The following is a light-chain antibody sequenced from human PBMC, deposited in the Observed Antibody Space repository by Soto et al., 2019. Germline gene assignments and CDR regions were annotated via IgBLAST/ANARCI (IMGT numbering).Light chain of an antibody. J-gene: IGKJ4*01. CDR3: PQYDQPLS. CDR1: QDIINH. V-gene: IGKV1-33*01. CDR2: GAP. Sequence: DIQMTQSPSSLSASVGDRVIITCQASQDIINHLNWYQQKVGKAPKLLISGAPSLEAGVPSRFSGSGSGTDFTLTITSLQPEDIATYYCPQYDQPLSFGGGT.